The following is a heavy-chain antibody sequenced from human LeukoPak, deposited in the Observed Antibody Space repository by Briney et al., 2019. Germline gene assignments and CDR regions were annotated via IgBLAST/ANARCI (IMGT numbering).Heavy chain of an antibody. D-gene: IGHD2-21*02. CDR1: GFTLSSYS. J-gene: IGHJ6*03. V-gene: IGHV3-21*01. Sequence: GGSLRLSCVASGFTLSSYSMNWVRQAPGKGLEWVSSISSSSSYKYYADSLKGRFTISRDNARNSLYLQMNSLRAEDTAVYYCARNGAPVVTAITPYYYYMDVWGKGTTVTVSS. CDR2: ISSSSSYK. CDR3: ARNGAPVVTAITPYYYYMDV.